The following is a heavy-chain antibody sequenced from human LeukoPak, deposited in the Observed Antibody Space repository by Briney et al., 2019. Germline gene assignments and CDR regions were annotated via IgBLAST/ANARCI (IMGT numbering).Heavy chain of an antibody. CDR3: ARGSLWFGEFYRYYYYGMDV. D-gene: IGHD3-10*01. Sequence: ASVKVSCKASGYTFTSYGISWVRQAPGQGLEWMGWISAYNGNTNYAQKLQGRVTMTTDTSTSTAYMELRSLRSDDTAVYYCARGSLWFGEFYRYYYYGMDVWGQGTTVTVSS. V-gene: IGHV1-18*01. CDR1: GYTFTSYG. J-gene: IGHJ6*02. CDR2: ISAYNGNT.